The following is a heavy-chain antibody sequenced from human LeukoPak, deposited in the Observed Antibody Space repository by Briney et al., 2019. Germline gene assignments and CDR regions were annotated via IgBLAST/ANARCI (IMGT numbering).Heavy chain of an antibody. Sequence: RASVKVSCKASGYAFTSYAMHWVRQAPGQRLEWMGWINAGNGNTKYSQKFQGRVTITRDTSASTAYMELSSLSSEDAAVYYCARDSGSGNNDYWGQGTLVTVSS. CDR2: INAGNGNT. D-gene: IGHD1-26*01. J-gene: IGHJ4*02. CDR3: ARDSGSGNNDY. CDR1: GYAFTSYA. V-gene: IGHV1-3*01.